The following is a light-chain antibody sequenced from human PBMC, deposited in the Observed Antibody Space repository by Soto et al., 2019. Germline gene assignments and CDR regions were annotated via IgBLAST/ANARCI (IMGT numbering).Light chain of an antibody. CDR1: SRDVGGHNY. CDR3: SSFTNSGTVV. Sequence: QSVLTQPASVSGSPGQAITISCTVTSRDVGGHNYVSWYQQHPGKAPKNMIYEVNNGPSGVSDRFSGSKSGNTASLTISGRQAEYEAYYYCSSFTNSGTVVFGGGTKVTVL. J-gene: IGLJ2*01. V-gene: IGLV2-14*01. CDR2: EVN.